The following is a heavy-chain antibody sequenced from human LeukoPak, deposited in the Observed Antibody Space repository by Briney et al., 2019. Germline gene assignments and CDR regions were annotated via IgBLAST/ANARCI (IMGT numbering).Heavy chain of an antibody. CDR3: ARDVAGPMRVGSYDY. V-gene: IGHV1-69*05. CDR2: IIPIFGTA. CDR1: GGTFSNYA. J-gene: IGHJ4*02. D-gene: IGHD2-15*01. Sequence: SSVKVSCKASGGTFSNYAISWVRQAPGQGLEWMGGIIPIFGTANYAQKFQGRVTITTDESTSTAYMELSSLRSEDTAVYYCARDVAGPMRVGSYDYWGQGTLVTVSS.